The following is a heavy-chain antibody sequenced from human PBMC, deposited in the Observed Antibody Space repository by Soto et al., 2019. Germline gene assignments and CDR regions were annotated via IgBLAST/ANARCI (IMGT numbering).Heavy chain of an antibody. CDR2: INHRGST. CDR1: GGSFSGYH. J-gene: IGHJ4*02. D-gene: IGHD1-1*01. CDR3: ARGVKGTLDY. Sequence: QVQLQQWGAGLLKPSETLSLTCAVYGGSFSGYHWSWIRQPPGKGLEWIGEINHRGSTNYNPSLKSRVTISVDTSKNQFSLKLSSVTAADTAVYYCARGVKGTLDYWGQGTLVTVSS. V-gene: IGHV4-34*01.